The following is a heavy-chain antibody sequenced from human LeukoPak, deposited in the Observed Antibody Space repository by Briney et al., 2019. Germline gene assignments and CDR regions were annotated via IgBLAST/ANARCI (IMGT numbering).Heavy chain of an antibody. CDR3: AREEVVAATYYYYYMDV. CDR1: GFTFNSYS. J-gene: IGHJ6*03. Sequence: PGGSLRLSCAASGFTFNSYSMNWVRQAPGKGLEWVSYISSTSSTIYYTESVKGRFTISRDNAKNSLYLQMNSLRAEDTAVYYCAREEVVAATYYYYYMDVWGKGTTVTVSS. CDR2: ISSTSSTI. D-gene: IGHD2-15*01. V-gene: IGHV3-48*01.